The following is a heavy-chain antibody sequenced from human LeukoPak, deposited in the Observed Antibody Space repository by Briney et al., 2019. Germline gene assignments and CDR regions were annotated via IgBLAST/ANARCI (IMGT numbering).Heavy chain of an antibody. J-gene: IGHJ3*02. CDR1: GFSFSTYG. V-gene: IGHV3-30*18. CDR2: ISSDGSNK. Sequence: GGSLRLSCAASGFSFSTYGMHWVRQAPGKGLEWVAIISSDGSNKYYADSLKGRFTISRDNSKSTLFLQMNSLSAEDRAVYHCAKDRGGYDGLGGAFDIWGQGTMVTVSS. CDR3: AKDRGGYDGLGGAFDI. D-gene: IGHD5-12*01.